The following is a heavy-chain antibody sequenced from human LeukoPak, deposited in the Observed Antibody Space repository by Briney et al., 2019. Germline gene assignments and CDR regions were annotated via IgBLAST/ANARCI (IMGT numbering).Heavy chain of an antibody. J-gene: IGHJ4*02. CDR2: ISGSGGST. D-gene: IGHD4-17*01. CDR3: AKDLIATVTTGVWDY. CDR1: GFTFSSYA. V-gene: IGHV3-23*01. Sequence: PGGSLRLSCAASGFTFSSYAMSWVRQAPGKGLEWVSAISGSGGSTYYADSVKGRFTISRDNSKNTLYLQMNSLRAEDTAVYYCAKDLIATVTTGVWDYWGQGTLVTVSS.